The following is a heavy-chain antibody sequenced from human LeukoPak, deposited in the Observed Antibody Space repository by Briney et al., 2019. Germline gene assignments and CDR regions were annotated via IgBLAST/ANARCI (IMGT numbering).Heavy chain of an antibody. CDR1: GFTFDDYA. D-gene: IGHD3-22*01. J-gene: IGHJ4*02. V-gene: IGHV3-43*02. CDR2: IGGDGGST. CDR3: VKEPHYYDRSGYF. Sequence: GSLRLSCAASGFTFDDYAMHWVRQAPGKGLEWVSLIGGDGGSTYYADSVKGRFTISRDNSKNSLFLQMKSLRTDDTALYYCVKEPHYYDRSGYFWGQGTLVTASS.